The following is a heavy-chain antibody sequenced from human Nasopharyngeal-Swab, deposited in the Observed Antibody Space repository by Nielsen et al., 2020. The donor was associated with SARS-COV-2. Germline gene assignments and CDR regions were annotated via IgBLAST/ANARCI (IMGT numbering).Heavy chain of an antibody. CDR2: IYYSGST. CDR3: ARDGRDYSSSWYYYYGMDV. V-gene: IGHV4-59*01. J-gene: IGHJ6*02. CDR1: GGSISSDY. Sequence: GSLRLSCTVSGGSISSDYWSWNRQPPGKGREWIGYIYYSGSTNYNPSLKSRVTISVDTSKNQFSLKLSSVTAADTAVYYCARDGRDYSSSWYYYYGMDVWGQGTTVTVSS. D-gene: IGHD6-13*01.